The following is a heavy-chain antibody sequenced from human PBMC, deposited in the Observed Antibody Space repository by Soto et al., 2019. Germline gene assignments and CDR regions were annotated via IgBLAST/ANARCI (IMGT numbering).Heavy chain of an antibody. D-gene: IGHD3-3*02. CDR3: ARSLLKVILPLGY. Sequence: QVQLVQSGAEVKKPGASVKVSCKASGYTFSGYYMHWVRQAPGQGLEWMGWINTLSGDTSFPQKFQGRLAMTRDTSIDSAFMEVSRLTSDDTAIYFCARSLLKVILPLGYWGQGTLVSVSS. CDR2: INTLSGDT. V-gene: IGHV1-2*02. J-gene: IGHJ4*02. CDR1: GYTFSGYY.